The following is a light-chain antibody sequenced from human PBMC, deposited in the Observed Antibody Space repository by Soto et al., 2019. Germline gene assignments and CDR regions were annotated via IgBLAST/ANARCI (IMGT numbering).Light chain of an antibody. Sequence: DIQLTQSPSVLSASVGDRVTITCRASQGINSYLAWYQQKPGKVPKLLIYAASTLHSGVPSRFSGSGSGTEFTLTISSLQPEDFATYYCQQLNSYPRTFGQGTKGEI. CDR3: QQLNSYPRT. J-gene: IGKJ1*01. CDR1: QGINSY. CDR2: AAS. V-gene: IGKV1-9*01.